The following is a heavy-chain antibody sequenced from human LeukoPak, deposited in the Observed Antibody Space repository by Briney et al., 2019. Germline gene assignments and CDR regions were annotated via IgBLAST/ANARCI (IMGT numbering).Heavy chain of an antibody. CDR1: GFTFSNFW. Sequence: GGSLRLSCAASGFTFSNFWMTWVRQAPGKGLEWVANKKQDGGQKYYVDSVKGRFTISRDNAKNSLYLQMNSLRAEDTAVYYCTAATPDCWGQGTLVTVSS. D-gene: IGHD6-13*01. J-gene: IGHJ4*02. CDR3: TAATPDC. CDR2: KKQDGGQK. V-gene: IGHV3-7*02.